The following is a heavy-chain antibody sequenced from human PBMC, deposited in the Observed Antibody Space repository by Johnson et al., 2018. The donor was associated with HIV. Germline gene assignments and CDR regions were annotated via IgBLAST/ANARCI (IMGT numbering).Heavy chain of an antibody. CDR2: ISGSGGST. CDR1: GFTFSSYD. J-gene: IGHJ3*02. D-gene: IGHD3-10*01. V-gene: IGHV3-23*04. CDR3: APIPSRGAFDI. Sequence: VQLVESGGGLVQPGGSLRLSCAASGFTFSSYDMHWVRQAPGKGLEWVSAISGSGGSTGYADSVKGRFTISRDNSKNTLYLQMNSLRAEDTALYYCAPIPSRGAFDIWGQGTMVTVSS.